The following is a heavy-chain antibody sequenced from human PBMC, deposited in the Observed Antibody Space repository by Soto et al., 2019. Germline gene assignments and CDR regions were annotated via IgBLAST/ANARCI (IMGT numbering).Heavy chain of an antibody. CDR3: ARGVLH. CDR2: IYYSGST. D-gene: IGHD3-16*01. V-gene: IGHV4-31*03. J-gene: IGHJ4*02. Sequence: QVQLQESGPGLVKPSQTLSLTCTVSGGSISSGGYYWSWIRQHPGKGLEWIGSIYYSGSTYYNPSIQRRVTISVDAHKNQFSLKLSSVTAADPAVYYCARGVLHWGQGTLVTVSS. CDR1: GGSISSGGYY.